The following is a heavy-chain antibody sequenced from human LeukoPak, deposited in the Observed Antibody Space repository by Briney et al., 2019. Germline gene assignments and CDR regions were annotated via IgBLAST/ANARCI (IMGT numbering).Heavy chain of an antibody. D-gene: IGHD2-2*01. CDR1: GYTFTSDG. CDR3: ASLYCSSTSCYPPFDP. V-gene: IGHV1-18*01. CDR2: ISAYNGNT. J-gene: IGHJ5*02. Sequence: GASVKVSCKASGYTFTSDGISWVRQAPGQGLEWMGWISAYNGNTNYAQKLQGRVTMTTDTSTSTAYMELRSLRSDDTAVYYCASLYCSSTSCYPPFDPWGQGTLVTVSS.